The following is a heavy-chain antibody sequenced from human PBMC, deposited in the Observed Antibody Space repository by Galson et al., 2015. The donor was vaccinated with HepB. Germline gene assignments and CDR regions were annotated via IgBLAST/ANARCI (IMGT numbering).Heavy chain of an antibody. CDR1: GFNFSRNT. D-gene: IGHD2-21*02. CDR3: VKVAAAHCGGDCYSKYFDC. CDR2: ISSNGGST. J-gene: IGHJ4*02. Sequence: SLRLSCAASGFNFSRNTMHWVRQAPGKGLEYVSAISSNGGSTYHADSVKGRFIISRDNSKNTLYLQMSSLRDDDTAIYYCVKVAAAHCGGDCYSKYFDCWGQGTLVTVSS. V-gene: IGHV3-64D*06.